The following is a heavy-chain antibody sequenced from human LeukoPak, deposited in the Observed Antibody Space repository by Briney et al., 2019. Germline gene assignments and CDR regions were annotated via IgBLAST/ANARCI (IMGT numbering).Heavy chain of an antibody. D-gene: IGHD3-22*01. Sequence: ASVKVSCKASGYTFTSYYMRWVRQAPGQGLEWMGWINPNSGGTNYAQKFQGRVTMTRDTSISTAYMELSRLRSDDTAVYYCASIKRDYYDSSGMIPLYYWGQGTLVTVSS. CDR1: GYTFTSYY. CDR2: INPNSGGT. CDR3: ASIKRDYYDSSGMIPLYY. V-gene: IGHV1-2*02. J-gene: IGHJ4*02.